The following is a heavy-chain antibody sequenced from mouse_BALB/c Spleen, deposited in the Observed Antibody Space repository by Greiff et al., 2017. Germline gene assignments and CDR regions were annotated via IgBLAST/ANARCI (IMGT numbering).Heavy chain of an antibody. Sequence: QVQLQQSGPELARPWASVKISCQAFYTFSRRLYFAFVDPNSWMRWVKQGPGQGREGIGAIYPGNGDTSYNQKFNGKTTLTVDKSTSTAYMQRSSPTDEDSAVYYCGGRGGYYAMDYWGQGTSVTVSS. CDR3: DEDSAVYYCGGRGGYYAMDY. CDR2: GQGREGIG. CDR1: YTFS. V-gene: IGHV1-87*01. J-gene: IGHJ4*01. D-gene: IGHD1-1*01.